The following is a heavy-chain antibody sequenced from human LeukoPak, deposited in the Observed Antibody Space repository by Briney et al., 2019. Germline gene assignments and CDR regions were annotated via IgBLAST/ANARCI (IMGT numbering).Heavy chain of an antibody. Sequence: PSETLSLTCTVSGGSMYNYYWTWIRQPPGKGLELIRYIYSQSGSTNYNPSLKSRVTISVDTSKSQFSLKLSSVTAADTAVYYCAGGDNSGYYYDCWGQGILVTVSS. J-gene: IGHJ4*02. V-gene: IGHV4-4*09. CDR1: GGSMYNYY. CDR2: IYSQSGST. D-gene: IGHD3-22*01. CDR3: AGGDNSGYYYDC.